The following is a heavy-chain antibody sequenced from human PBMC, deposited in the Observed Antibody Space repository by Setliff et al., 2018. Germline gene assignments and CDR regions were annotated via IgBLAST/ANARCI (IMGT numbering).Heavy chain of an antibody. D-gene: IGHD3-3*01. CDR3: AREVWNIYDNDNSWSGYSDH. V-gene: IGHV3-48*04. CDR1: GFTFSSYT. CDR2: IANGGSPI. J-gene: IGHJ4*02. Sequence: AGGSLRLSCAASGFTFSSYTMNWVRQAPGKGLEWLSYIANGGSPIYYVDSVKGRFTISRDNAKNSLYLQMNSLRAEDTALYYCAREVWNIYDNDNSWSGYSDHWGQGTLVTVSS.